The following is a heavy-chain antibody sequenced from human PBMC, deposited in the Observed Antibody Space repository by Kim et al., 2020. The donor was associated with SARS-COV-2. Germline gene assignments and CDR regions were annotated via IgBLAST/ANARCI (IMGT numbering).Heavy chain of an antibody. V-gene: IGHV5-10-1*01. CDR1: GYSFTSYW. J-gene: IGHJ3*02. D-gene: IGHD4-17*01. Sequence: GESLKISCKGSGYSFTSYWISWVRQMPGKGLEWMGRIDPSDSYTNYSPSFQGHVTISADKSISTAYLQWSSLKASDTAMYYCATRRGWDYGGNYAFDIWGQGTMVTVSS. CDR2: IDPSDSYT. CDR3: ATRRGWDYGGNYAFDI.